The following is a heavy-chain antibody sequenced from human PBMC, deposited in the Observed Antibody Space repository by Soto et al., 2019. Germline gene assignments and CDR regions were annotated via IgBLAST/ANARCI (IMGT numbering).Heavy chain of an antibody. Sequence: GGSLRLSCAASGFIFKMYWMHWVRQSPGKGLVWISRIYNDGTYSDYADSVRGRFTISRDNVNDTLYLQMNNLRAEDSGLYYCTRGPRPISTGTGAYWGQGTQVTSPQ. D-gene: IGHD3-10*01. V-gene: IGHV3-74*01. CDR1: GFIFKMYW. CDR3: TRGPRPISTGTGAY. CDR2: IYNDGTYS. J-gene: IGHJ4*02.